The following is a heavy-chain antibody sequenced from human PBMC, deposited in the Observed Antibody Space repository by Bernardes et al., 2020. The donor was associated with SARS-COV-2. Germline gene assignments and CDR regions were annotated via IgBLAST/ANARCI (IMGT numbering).Heavy chain of an antibody. CDR1: GSSFSGYH. D-gene: IGHD2-8*01. V-gene: IGHV4-34*01. CDR3: ARGTAPKWPPPHY. Sequence: SKTLSLTCSVSGSSFSGYHWTWIRQPPGKGLEWIGEIHFDGSTYYNPSLESRVTILVDTSKNQFSLKLTSVTAADTAVYYCARGTAPKWPPPHYWGRGTLVTVSS. J-gene: IGHJ4*02. CDR2: IHFDGST.